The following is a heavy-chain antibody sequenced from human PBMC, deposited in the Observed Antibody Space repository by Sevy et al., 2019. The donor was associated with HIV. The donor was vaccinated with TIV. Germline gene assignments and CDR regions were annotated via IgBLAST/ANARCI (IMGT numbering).Heavy chain of an antibody. CDR2: IRSKANNYAT. J-gene: IGHJ4*02. V-gene: IGHV3-73*01. Sequence: GESLKISCAASGFTFSGSSIHWVRQASGKGLEWVGRIRSKANNYATTYDASVKGRFTISRDDSKNTAYLQMNSLRTEDTAVYYSSTMLVTSGYWGQGSLVTVSS. CDR1: GFTFSGSS. D-gene: IGHD6-13*01. CDR3: STMLVTSGY.